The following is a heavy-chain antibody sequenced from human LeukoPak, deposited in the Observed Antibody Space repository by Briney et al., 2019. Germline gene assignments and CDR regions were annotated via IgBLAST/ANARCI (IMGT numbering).Heavy chain of an antibody. D-gene: IGHD2-2*03. CDR3: AADGSGAFDI. J-gene: IGHJ3*02. V-gene: IGHV1-58*02. CDR1: GFTFTSSA. CDR2: VVVGSGNT. Sequence: ASVKVSCKASGFTFTSSAMQWVRQARGQRREWVGWVVVGSGNTNYAQKFQERVTITRDMSTSTAYMELSSLRSQDTAVYYCAADGSGAFDIWGQGTMVTVSS.